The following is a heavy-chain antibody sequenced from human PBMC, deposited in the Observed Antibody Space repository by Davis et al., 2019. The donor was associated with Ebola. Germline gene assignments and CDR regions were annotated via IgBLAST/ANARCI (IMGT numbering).Heavy chain of an antibody. Sequence: GESLKISCTASGFTFSSYSMNWVRQAPGKGLEWVSSISSSSSYIYYADSVKGRFTISRDNAKNSLYLQMNSLRADDTALYYCAKAAFSGYDYGGDALDLWGQGTMVTVSS. V-gene: IGHV3-21*04. J-gene: IGHJ3*01. D-gene: IGHD5-12*01. CDR3: AKAAFSGYDYGGDALDL. CDR1: GFTFSSYS. CDR2: ISSSSSYI.